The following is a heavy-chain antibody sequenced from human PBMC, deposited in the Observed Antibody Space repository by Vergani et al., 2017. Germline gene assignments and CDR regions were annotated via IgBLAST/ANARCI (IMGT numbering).Heavy chain of an antibody. D-gene: IGHD1-20*01. Sequence: QVQLQESGPGLVKPSQTLSLTCTVSGGSISSGGYYWSWIRQHPGKGLEWIGYISYSGSTYYNPSLKSRVTISVDTTKNQFSLKLSSVTAADTSVYYCARYGRITVIDYWGQGTLVTVSS. J-gene: IGHJ4*02. CDR3: ARYGRITVIDY. CDR1: GGSISSGGYY. V-gene: IGHV4-31*03. CDR2: ISYSGST.